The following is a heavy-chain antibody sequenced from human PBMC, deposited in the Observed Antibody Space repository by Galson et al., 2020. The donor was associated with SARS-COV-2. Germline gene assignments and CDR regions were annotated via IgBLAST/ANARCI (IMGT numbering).Heavy chain of an antibody. J-gene: IGHJ4*02. V-gene: IGHV3-23*01. CDR2: ISGSGDST. Sequence: GGSLRLSCAASGFTFSSYAMSWVRQAPGKGLEWVSSISGSGDSTYYADSMKGRFTISRDNSRNTLWLQMNSLRAEDTAVYYCSRLAAFIAAAGVDYWGQGTLVTVSS. CDR3: SRLAAFIAAAGVDY. D-gene: IGHD6-13*01. CDR1: GFTFSSYA.